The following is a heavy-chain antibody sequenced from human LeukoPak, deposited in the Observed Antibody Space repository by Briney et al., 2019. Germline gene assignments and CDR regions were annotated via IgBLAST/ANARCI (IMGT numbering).Heavy chain of an antibody. CDR1: GGSISSGGYY. CDR3: ARGLYYDFWSDPPSHWFDP. Sequence: SQTLSLTCTVSGGSISSGGYYWSWIRQHPGKGLEWIGYIYYSGSTYYNPSLKSRVTISVDTSKNQFSLKLSSVTAPDTAVYYCARGLYYDFWSDPPSHWFDPWGQGTLVTVSS. D-gene: IGHD3-3*01. J-gene: IGHJ5*02. V-gene: IGHV4-31*03. CDR2: IYYSGST.